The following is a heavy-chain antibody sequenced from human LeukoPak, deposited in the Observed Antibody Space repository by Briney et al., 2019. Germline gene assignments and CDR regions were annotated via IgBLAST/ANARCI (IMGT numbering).Heavy chain of an antibody. CDR3: ARFPTSAQAFDS. Sequence: SETLSLTCTVSGGSISSSSDYWGWIRQPPGKGLEWIGYIYYSGGTYYNPSLKSRVTISVDTSKNQFSLRLSSVTAADAAVYSCARFPTSAQAFDSWGQGTLVTVSS. J-gene: IGHJ4*02. D-gene: IGHD1-26*01. CDR2: IYYSGGT. V-gene: IGHV4-39*01. CDR1: GGSISSSSDY.